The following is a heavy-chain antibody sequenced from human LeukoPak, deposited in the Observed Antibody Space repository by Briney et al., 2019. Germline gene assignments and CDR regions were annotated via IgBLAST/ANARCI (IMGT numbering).Heavy chain of an antibody. V-gene: IGHV3-11*04. J-gene: IGHJ4*02. D-gene: IGHD5-24*01. CDR1: GFNFSNYY. Sequence: GGSLRLSCAASGFNFSNYYMSWIRQTPGKGLEWLSYISGSSNTIYYADSVKGRFTISRDNSKNTLFLQMNSLRAEDTAVYYCAREGDGYSFDYWGQGTLVTVSS. CDR3: AREGDGYSFDY. CDR2: ISGSSNTI.